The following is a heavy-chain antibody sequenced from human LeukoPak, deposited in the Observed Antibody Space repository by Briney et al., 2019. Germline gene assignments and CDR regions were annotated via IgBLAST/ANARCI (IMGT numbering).Heavy chain of an antibody. Sequence: GESLKISCKGSGYSFTSYWIGWVRQMPGKGLEWMGIIYPGDSDTRYSPSFQGQVTISADKSISTAYLQWSSLKASDTAMYYCATAAAGQNPTETGGYFDYWGQGTLVTVSS. D-gene: IGHD6-13*01. V-gene: IGHV5-51*01. CDR3: ATAAAGQNPTETGGYFDY. CDR1: GYSFTSYW. J-gene: IGHJ4*02. CDR2: IYPGDSDT.